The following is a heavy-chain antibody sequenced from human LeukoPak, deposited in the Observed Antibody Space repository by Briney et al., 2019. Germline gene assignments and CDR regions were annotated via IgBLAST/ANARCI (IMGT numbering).Heavy chain of an antibody. V-gene: IGHV3-48*04. CDR3: ARARSYFDY. Sequence: PGGSLRLSCAASGFTFSSYSMNWVRQAPGKGLEWVSYISSSSTIYYADSVKGRFTISRDNAKNSLYLQMNSLRAEDTAVYYCARARSYFDYWGQGTLVTVSS. CDR1: GFTFSSYS. CDR2: ISSSSTI. J-gene: IGHJ4*02.